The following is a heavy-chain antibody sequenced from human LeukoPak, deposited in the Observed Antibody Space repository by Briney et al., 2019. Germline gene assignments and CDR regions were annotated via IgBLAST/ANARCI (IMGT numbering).Heavy chain of an antibody. Sequence: ASMKVSCKASGYTFTGYYMHWVRQAPGQGLEWMGWISAYNGNTNYAQKLQGRVTMTTDTSTSTAYMELRSLRSDDTAVYYCARDPYGDYFLDVWGQGTTVTVSS. V-gene: IGHV1-18*04. CDR2: ISAYNGNT. CDR3: ARDPYGDYFLDV. J-gene: IGHJ6*03. D-gene: IGHD4-17*01. CDR1: GYTFTGYY.